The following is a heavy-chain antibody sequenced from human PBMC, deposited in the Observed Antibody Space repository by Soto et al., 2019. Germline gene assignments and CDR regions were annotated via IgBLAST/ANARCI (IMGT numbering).Heavy chain of an antibody. Sequence: QVQLQESGPGLVKPSETLSLTCTVSGGSVSSGSYYWSWIRQPPGKGLEWIGYIYYSGSTNYNPSLKSRVTISVDTSKNQFSLKLSSVTAADTAVYYCARDPAYYDFWSGSNYYYGMDVWGQGTTVTVSS. CDR2: IYYSGST. V-gene: IGHV4-61*01. CDR3: ARDPAYYDFWSGSNYYYGMDV. J-gene: IGHJ6*02. CDR1: GGSVSSGSYY. D-gene: IGHD3-3*01.